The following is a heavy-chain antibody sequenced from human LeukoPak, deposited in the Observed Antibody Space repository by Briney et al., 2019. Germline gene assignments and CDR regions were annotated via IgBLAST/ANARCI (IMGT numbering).Heavy chain of an antibody. V-gene: IGHV4-38-2*01. CDR2: IYHSEST. J-gene: IGHJ4*02. D-gene: IGHD6-6*01. Sequence: SETLSLTCAVSGYSISSGYYWGWTRQPPGKGLEWIRSIYHSESTYYSPSLKSRVTISVDTSKNQFSLKLSSVTAADPAVYSCARRRGYSCSSVDYWGQGTLVTVSS. CDR3: ARRRGYSCSSVDY. CDR1: GYSISSGYY.